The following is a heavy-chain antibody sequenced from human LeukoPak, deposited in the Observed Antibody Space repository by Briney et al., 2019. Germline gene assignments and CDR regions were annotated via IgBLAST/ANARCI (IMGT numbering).Heavy chain of an antibody. D-gene: IGHD3-3*01. J-gene: IGHJ6*03. CDR1: GYTFTGYY. CDR2: INPNSGGT. CDR3: ARAQTGETYDFWSGYPIYYYMDV. Sequence: ASVKVSCKASGYTFTGYYMHWVRQAPGQGLEWMGRINPNSGGTNYAQKFQGRVTMTRDTSIGTAYMELSRLRSDDTAVYYCARAQTGETYDFWSGYPIYYYMDVWGKGTTVTVSS. V-gene: IGHV1-2*06.